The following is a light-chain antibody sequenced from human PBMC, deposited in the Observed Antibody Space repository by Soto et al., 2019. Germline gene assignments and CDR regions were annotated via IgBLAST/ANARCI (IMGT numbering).Light chain of an antibody. J-gene: IGKJ1*01. CDR2: RVS. Sequence: DVVMTQSPLFLSVTLGQPASISCRSSQSLVHSNGNTYLHWFQQRPGQSPRRLIYRVSNRDSGVPDRFSGSGSGTDFTLKISRVEAEDVGVYYCMQGSHWPPWTFGQGTTVEIK. CDR3: MQGSHWPPWT. CDR1: QSLVHSNGNTY. V-gene: IGKV2-30*02.